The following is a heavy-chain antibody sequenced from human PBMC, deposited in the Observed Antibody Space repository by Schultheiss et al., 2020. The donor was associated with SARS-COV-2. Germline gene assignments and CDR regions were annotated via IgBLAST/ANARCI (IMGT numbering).Heavy chain of an antibody. J-gene: IGHJ4*02. D-gene: IGHD3-22*01. V-gene: IGHV3-21*01. CDR2: ISSSSTYI. Sequence: GESLKISCAASEFTFSSYTMNWVRQAPGKGLEWVSSISSSSTYIYYADSVKGRFTISRDNAKNSLYLQMNSLRAEDTAVYYCAKAQVRYDSSGYGYWGQGTLVTVSS. CDR1: EFTFSSYT. CDR3: AKAQVRYDSSGYGY.